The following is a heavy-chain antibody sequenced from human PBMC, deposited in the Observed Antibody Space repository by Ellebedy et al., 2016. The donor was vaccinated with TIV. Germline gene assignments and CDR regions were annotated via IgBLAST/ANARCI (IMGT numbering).Heavy chain of an antibody. CDR3: TRHQSGSNDY. Sequence: GESLKISCAASGFTFSSYGMHWVRQAPGKGLEWVAVIWYDGSNKYYADSVKGRFTISRDDSKNTAYLQMNSLKTEDTAVYYCTRHQSGSNDYWGQGTLVTVSS. D-gene: IGHD1-26*01. CDR1: GFTFSSYG. CDR2: IWYDGSNK. V-gene: IGHV3-33*08. J-gene: IGHJ4*02.